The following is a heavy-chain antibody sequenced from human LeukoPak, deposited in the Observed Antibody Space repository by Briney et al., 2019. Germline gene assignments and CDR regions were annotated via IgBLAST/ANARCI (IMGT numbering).Heavy chain of an antibody. D-gene: IGHD3-22*01. CDR1: GFTFSSYS. CDR3: ARWGGSGYYFDAVGFDY. V-gene: IGHV3-21*01. J-gene: IGHJ4*02. CDR2: ISSSSSYI. Sequence: GGSLRLSCATSGFTFSSYSMNWVRQAPGKGLEWVSSISSSSSYIYYADSVKGRFTISRDNAKNSLYLQMNSLRAEDTAVYYCARWGGSGYYFDAVGFDYWGQGTLVTVSS.